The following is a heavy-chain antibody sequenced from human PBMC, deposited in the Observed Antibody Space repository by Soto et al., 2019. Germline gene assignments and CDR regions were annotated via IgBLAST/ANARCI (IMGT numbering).Heavy chain of an antibody. CDR1: GDSVSSNSAA. CDR3: ARDTAAAGQKPYYYYYYGVDV. D-gene: IGHD6-13*01. Sequence: SQTLSLTCAISGDSVSSNSAAWNWIRQSPSRGLEWLGRTYYRSKWYNDYAVSVKSRITINPDTSKNQFSLQLNSVTPEDTAVYYCARDTAAAGQKPYYYYYYGVDVWGQGTTVTVSS. V-gene: IGHV6-1*01. CDR2: TYYRSKWYN. J-gene: IGHJ6*02.